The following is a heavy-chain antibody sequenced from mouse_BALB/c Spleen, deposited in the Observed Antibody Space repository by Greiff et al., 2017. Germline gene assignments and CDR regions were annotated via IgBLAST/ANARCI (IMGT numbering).Heavy chain of an antibody. D-gene: IGHD2-2*01. CDR1: GFSLTSYG. V-gene: IGHV2-2*02. Sequence: VKLVESGPGLVQPSQSLSITCTVSGFSLTSYGVHWVRQSPGKGLEWLGVIWSGGSTDYNAAFISRLSISKDNSKSQVFFKMNSLQANDTAIYYCARNGLRRGGWFAYWGQGTLVTVSA. J-gene: IGHJ3*01. CDR2: IWSGGST. CDR3: ARNGLRRGGWFAY.